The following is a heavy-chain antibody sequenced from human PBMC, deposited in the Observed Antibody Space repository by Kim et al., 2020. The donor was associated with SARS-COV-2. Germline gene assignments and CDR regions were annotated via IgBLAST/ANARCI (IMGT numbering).Heavy chain of an antibody. Sequence: NYNPSLKSRVTISVDTSKNQFSLKLSSVTAADTAVYYCARDHRAYGMDVWGQGTTVTVSS. D-gene: IGHD3-22*01. V-gene: IGHV4-59*01. J-gene: IGHJ6*02. CDR3: ARDHRAYGMDV.